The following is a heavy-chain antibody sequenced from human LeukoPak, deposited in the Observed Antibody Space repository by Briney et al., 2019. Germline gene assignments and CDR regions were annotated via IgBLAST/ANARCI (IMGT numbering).Heavy chain of an antibody. V-gene: IGHV5-51*01. CDR2: IYSGASDT. Sequence: GESLKISCKGSGYSFTRYWIGWVRQMPGKGLEWMGVIYSGASDTRYSPSFQGQVTISVDKSLSTAYPQWSSLKASDTAMYYCARHRDSSTSCYDYWGQGTLVTVSS. J-gene: IGHJ4*02. D-gene: IGHD2-2*01. CDR3: ARHRDSSTSCYDY. CDR1: GYSFTRYW.